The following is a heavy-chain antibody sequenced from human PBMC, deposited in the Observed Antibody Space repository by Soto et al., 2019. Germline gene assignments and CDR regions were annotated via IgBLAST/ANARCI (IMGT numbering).Heavy chain of an antibody. Sequence: PSETPSLTCTVSGGSISSYYWSWIRQPPGKGLEWIGYIYYSGSTNYNPSLKSRVTISVDTSKNQFSLKLSSVTAADTAVYYCASHGYSYGLGYYYGMDVWGQGTTVTVSS. J-gene: IGHJ6*02. CDR1: GGSISSYY. CDR3: ASHGYSYGLGYYYGMDV. CDR2: IYYSGST. V-gene: IGHV4-59*01. D-gene: IGHD5-18*01.